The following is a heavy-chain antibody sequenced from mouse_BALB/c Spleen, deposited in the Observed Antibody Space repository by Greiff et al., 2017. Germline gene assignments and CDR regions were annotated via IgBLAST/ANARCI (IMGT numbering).Heavy chain of an antibody. V-gene: IGHV1-7*01. CDR1: GYTFTSYW. J-gene: IGHJ4*01. Sequence: VNLVESGAELAKPGASVKMSCKASGYTFTSYWMHWVKQRPGQGLEWIGYINPSTGYTEYNQKFKDKATLTADKSSSTAYMQLSSLTSEDSAVYYCARPSDYRGAMDYWGQGTSVTVSS. D-gene: IGHD2-4*01. CDR3: ARPSDYRGAMDY. CDR2: INPSTGYT.